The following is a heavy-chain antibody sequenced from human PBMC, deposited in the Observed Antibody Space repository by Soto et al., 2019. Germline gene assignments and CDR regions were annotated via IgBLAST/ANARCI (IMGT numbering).Heavy chain of an antibody. Sequence: GGSLRLSCAASGLIFSNYKMHWVRQAPGKGLVWVSRINTDGSIIDYAXXXXXXXXXXXXXAXNTLYLQMNSLRADDTAVYYCARDTDGLHYWGQGTLVTVSS. V-gene: IGHV3-74*01. CDR3: ARDTDGLHY. J-gene: IGHJ4*02. CDR2: INTDGSII. CDR1: GLIFSNYK.